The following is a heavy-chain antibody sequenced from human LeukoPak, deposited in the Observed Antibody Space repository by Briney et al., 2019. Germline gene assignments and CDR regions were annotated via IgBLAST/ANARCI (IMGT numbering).Heavy chain of an antibody. CDR3: ARTTEAHSWQTRYYSYYMDV. J-gene: IGHJ6*03. CDR2: IHYSGSA. Sequence: NSSETLSLTCTVSNGPINTYQWSWIRQPPGKGLEWIGNIHYSGSANYNPSLKSRVTISVDTSKNQFSLKLSSVTAADTAVYYCARTTEAHSWQTRYYSYYMDVWGKGTTVTVSS. CDR1: NGPINTYQ. V-gene: IGHV4-59*01. D-gene: IGHD6-13*01.